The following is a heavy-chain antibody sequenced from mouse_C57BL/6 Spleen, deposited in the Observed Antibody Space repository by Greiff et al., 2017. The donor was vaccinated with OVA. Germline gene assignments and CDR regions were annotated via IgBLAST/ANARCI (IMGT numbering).Heavy chain of an antibody. V-gene: IGHV1-61*01. CDR2: IYPSDSET. CDR3: ARSVYYDYDKFAY. CDR1: GYTFTSYW. D-gene: IGHD2-4*01. Sequence: QVQLQQPGAELVRPGSSVKLSCKASGYTFTSYWMDWVKQRPGQGLEWIGNIYPSDSETHYNQKFKDKATLTVDKSSSTAYMQLSSLTSEDSAVYYCARSVYYDYDKFAYWGQGTLVTVSA. J-gene: IGHJ3*01.